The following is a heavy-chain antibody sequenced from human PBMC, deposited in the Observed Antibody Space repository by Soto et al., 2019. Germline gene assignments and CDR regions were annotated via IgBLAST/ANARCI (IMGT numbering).Heavy chain of an antibody. V-gene: IGHV1-69*08. CDR2: SIPIKGTA. CDR3: AKSLVFEDHGYMDV. Sequence: QVQLVQSGAEVKKPGSSVKVSCEASGGRFTNYIFTWVRQAPGQGLEWMGRSIPIKGTADYALKFQDRVSMTADKSTNRVHMEMRSLRPDDTAVYYCAKSLVFEDHGYMDVWGKGTTVTVSS. CDR1: GGRFTNYI. D-gene: IGHD3-16*01. J-gene: IGHJ6*03.